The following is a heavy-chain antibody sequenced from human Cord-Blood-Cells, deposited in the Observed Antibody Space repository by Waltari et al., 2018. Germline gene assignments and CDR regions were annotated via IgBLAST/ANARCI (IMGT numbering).Heavy chain of an antibody. V-gene: IGHV1-2*02. J-gene: IGHJ3*02. CDR1: GDAFTGYY. D-gene: IGHD3-22*01. CDR3: ARDRYYDSSGYYLDAFDI. Sequence: QVQLVQAGAEVKKTGASVKVSCKASGDAFTGYYMHWLRLAPGPGPEWMGWINPNIGGTNYAQKFQGRVTMTRDTSISTAYMELSRLRSDDTAVYYCARDRYYDSSGYYLDAFDIWGQGTMVTVSS. CDR2: INPNIGGT.